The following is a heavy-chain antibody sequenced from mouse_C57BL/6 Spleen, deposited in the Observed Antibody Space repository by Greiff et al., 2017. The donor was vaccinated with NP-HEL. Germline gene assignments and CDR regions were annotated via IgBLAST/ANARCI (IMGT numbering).Heavy chain of an antibody. CDR2: ISDGGSYT. CDR1: GFTFSSYA. J-gene: IGHJ4*01. CDR3: AREILLYYAMDY. Sequence: EVKLVESGGGLVKPGGSLKLSCAASGFTFSSYAMSWVRQTPEKRLEWVATISDGGSYTYYPDNVKGRFTISRDNAKNNLYLQMSHLKSEDTAMYYCAREILLYYAMDYWGQGTSVTVSS. V-gene: IGHV5-4*01.